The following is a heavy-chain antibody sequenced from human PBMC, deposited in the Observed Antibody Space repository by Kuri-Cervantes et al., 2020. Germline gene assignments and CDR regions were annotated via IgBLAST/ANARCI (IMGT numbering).Heavy chain of an antibody. J-gene: IGHJ4*02. CDR1: GFTFSDYY. V-gene: IGHV3-11*04. D-gene: IGHD3-16*01. Sequence: GESLKISCAASGFTFSDYYMSWIRQAPGKGLEWVSYISSSGSTIYYADSVKGRFIISRDNDKNSLHLQMNRLRVEDTAVYFCAREKGAEVWNYVRYFDYWGQGALVTVSS. CDR3: AREKGAEVWNYVRYFDY. CDR2: ISSSGSTI.